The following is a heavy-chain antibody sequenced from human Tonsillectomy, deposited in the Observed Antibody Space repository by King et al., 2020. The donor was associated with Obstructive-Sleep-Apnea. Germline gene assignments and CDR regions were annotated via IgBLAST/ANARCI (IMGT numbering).Heavy chain of an antibody. CDR2: ISSSSSDI. CDR1: GFTFYSYS. CDR3: ARDIACPLVGGTYYHYGMDV. Sequence: VQLVESGGGLVQPGGSLRLSCAASGFTFYSYSMNWVRQAPGKGLEWVSYISSSSSDIYYADSVKGRFTISRDNAKYSLSLQMRSLRAEDTAVYYCARDIACPLVGGTYYHYGMDVWGQGTTVTVSS. V-gene: IGHV3-48*04. D-gene: IGHD3-10*01. J-gene: IGHJ6*02.